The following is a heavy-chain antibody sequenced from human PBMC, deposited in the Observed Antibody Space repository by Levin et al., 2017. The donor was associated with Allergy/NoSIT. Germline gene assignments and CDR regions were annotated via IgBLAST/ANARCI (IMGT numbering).Heavy chain of an antibody. D-gene: IGHD3-22*01. CDR2: ISSSGSYI. CDR1: GFTFNSYT. CDR3: ARDQWASMIVGDEGSGYYYYGMDV. Sequence: PGGSLRLSCAASGFTFNSYTMTWVRQAPGKGLEWVSSISSSGSYIYYADSVKGRFTISRDNAKNSLNLQMNSLRAEDTAVYYCARDQWASMIVGDEGSGYYYYGMDVWGQGTTVTVSS. J-gene: IGHJ6*02. V-gene: IGHV3-21*01.